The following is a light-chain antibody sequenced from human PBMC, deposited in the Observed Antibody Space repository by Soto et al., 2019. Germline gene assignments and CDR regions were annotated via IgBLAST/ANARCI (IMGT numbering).Light chain of an antibody. CDR2: AAS. V-gene: IGKV1-9*01. Sequence: IQLTQSPSSLSASVGDRVTITCRASQGISSYLAWYQQKPGKAPKLLIYAASTLQSGVPSRFSGSRSGTDFTLTIRSLQPEDFATYYCQQLNSYPLFTFGPGTKVDIK. CDR3: QQLNSYPLFT. CDR1: QGISSY. J-gene: IGKJ3*01.